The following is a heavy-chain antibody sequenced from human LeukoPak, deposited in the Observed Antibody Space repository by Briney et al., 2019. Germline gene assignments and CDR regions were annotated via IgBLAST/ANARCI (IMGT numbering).Heavy chain of an antibody. CDR1: EFTFNDYA. Sequence: GGSLRLSRAASEFTFNDYAMHWVRQAPGKGLEWVSAISWSSGSICYADSVKGRFTISRDNAKNSLYLQMNSLRPEDTALYYCAKETRSVFLYSNYYYMYAWGEGTPGTVSS. D-gene: IGHD2-21*01. CDR3: AKETRSVFLYSNYYYMYA. CDR2: ISWSSGSI. J-gene: IGHJ6*03. V-gene: IGHV3-9*01.